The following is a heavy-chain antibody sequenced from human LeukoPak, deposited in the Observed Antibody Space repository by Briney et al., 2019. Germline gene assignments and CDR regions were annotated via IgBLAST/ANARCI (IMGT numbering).Heavy chain of an antibody. J-gene: IGHJ5*02. Sequence: GGSLRLSCAASGFTFSNFGMHRVRQASGKGLEWVGRIRSKGNNYATTYAASVQGRFTISRDDSKNTAYLQMNSLKTEDTAVYYCTTRLGFSAWPFDPWGQGTLVTVYS. CDR2: IRSKGNNYAT. V-gene: IGHV3-73*01. CDR1: GFTFSNFG. D-gene: IGHD5-12*01. CDR3: TTRLGFSAWPFDP.